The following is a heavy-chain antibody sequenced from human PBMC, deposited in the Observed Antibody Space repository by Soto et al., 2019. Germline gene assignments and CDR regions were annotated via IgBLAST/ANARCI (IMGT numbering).Heavy chain of an antibody. CDR3: ASRSDDSSGPPDY. D-gene: IGHD3-22*01. J-gene: IGHJ4*02. Sequence: EGQLVESGGGLVQPGGSLRLSCAASGFTVSSNYMSWVRQAPGKGLEWVSFIYSGGSTYYADSVKGRFTISRDNSKNTLYLQMNSLRVEDTAVYYCASRSDDSSGPPDYWGQGTLVTVSS. CDR2: IYSGGST. V-gene: IGHV3-53*04. CDR1: GFTVSSNY.